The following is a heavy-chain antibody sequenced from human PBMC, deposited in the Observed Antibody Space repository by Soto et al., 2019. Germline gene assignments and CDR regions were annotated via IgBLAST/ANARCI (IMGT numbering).Heavy chain of an antibody. D-gene: IGHD3-22*01. V-gene: IGHV4-61*01. J-gene: IGHJ4*02. Sequence: QVQLQESGPGLVKPSETLSLTCTVSGGSVSSGSYYWSWIRQPPGKGLEWIGYIYYSGRTNYNPSLKSRVTISVDTSKNQFSLKLSSVTAADTAVYYCARVYDSSVNFDYWGQGTLVTVSS. CDR1: GGSVSSGSYY. CDR2: IYYSGRT. CDR3: ARVYDSSVNFDY.